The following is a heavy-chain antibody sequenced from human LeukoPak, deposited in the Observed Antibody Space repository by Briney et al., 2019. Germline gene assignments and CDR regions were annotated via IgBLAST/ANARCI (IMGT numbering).Heavy chain of an antibody. CDR3: AKAPVTTCSGAYCYPFDY. CDR2: IYSGGST. CDR1: GFTVSSNY. D-gene: IGHD2-15*01. J-gene: IGHJ4*02. Sequence: PGGSLRLSCAASGFTVSSNYMSWVRQAPGKGLEWVSVIYSGGSTYYADSVKGRFTISRDNSKNTLYLQMNSLRGEDAAVYYCAKAPVTTCSGAYCYPFDYWSQGTLVTVSS. V-gene: IGHV3-66*01.